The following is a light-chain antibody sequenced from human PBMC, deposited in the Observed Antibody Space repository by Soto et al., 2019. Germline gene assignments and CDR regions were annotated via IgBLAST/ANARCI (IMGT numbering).Light chain of an antibody. V-gene: IGKV3-11*01. J-gene: IGKJ4*01. CDR3: QQRSNWPRT. CDR1: QSVSSY. CDR2: DAS. Sequence: EIVLTQSPATLSLSPGERATLSCRASQSVSSYLAWYQHKPGQAPRLLIYDASNRATGIPARFSGSGSGTDFIRTISSLEPEDFAVYYCQQRSNWPRTFGGGTKVEIK.